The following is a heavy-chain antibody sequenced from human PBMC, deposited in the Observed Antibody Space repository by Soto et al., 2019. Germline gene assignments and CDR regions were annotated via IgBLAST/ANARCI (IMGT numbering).Heavy chain of an antibody. CDR3: ARRLYYDSSGFEGGGMDV. CDR1: GGSISSSSYY. CDR2: IYYSGST. V-gene: IGHV4-39*01. Sequence: QLQLQESGPGLVKPSETLSLTCTVSGGSISSSSYYWGWIRQPPGKGLEWIGRIYYSGSTDYNPSLKSRVTISVDTSKNQFSLKLSSVTAADTAVYYCARRLYYDSSGFEGGGMDVWGQGTTVTVSS. J-gene: IGHJ6*02. D-gene: IGHD3-22*01.